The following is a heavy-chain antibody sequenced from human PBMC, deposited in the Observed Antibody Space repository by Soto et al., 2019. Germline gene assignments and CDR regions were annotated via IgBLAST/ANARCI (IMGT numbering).Heavy chain of an antibody. D-gene: IGHD2-15*01. J-gene: IGHJ2*01. CDR1: GGSFSGYY. CDR2: INHSGST. V-gene: IGHV4-34*01. CDR3: VKGHRAARRYFDL. Sequence: QVQLQQWGAGLLKPSETLSLTCAVYGGSFSGYYWSWIRQPPGKGLEWIGEINHSGSTNYNPSLKSRYTISVDTSKNQFSLKRSSVTAADTAVNYGVKGHRAARRYFDLWGRGTLVTVSS.